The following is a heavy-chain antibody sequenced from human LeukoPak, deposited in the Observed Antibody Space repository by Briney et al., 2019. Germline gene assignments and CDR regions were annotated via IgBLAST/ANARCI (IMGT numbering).Heavy chain of an antibody. CDR3: STGSGHAFDI. V-gene: IGHV3-74*01. J-gene: IGHJ3*02. D-gene: IGHD3-10*01. CDR2: INSDGSST. CDR1: GFTFSSYW. Sequence: GGSLRLSCAASGFTFSSYWMHWVRQVPGKGLVWVSRINSDGSSTSYADSVKGRFTISRDNAKNTLYVQINRLRAEDTAVYYCSTGSGHAFDIWGRGTMVTVSS.